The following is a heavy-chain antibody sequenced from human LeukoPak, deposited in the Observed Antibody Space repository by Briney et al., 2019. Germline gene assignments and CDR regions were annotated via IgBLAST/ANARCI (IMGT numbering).Heavy chain of an antibody. CDR3: ARDTGWYFDL. J-gene: IGHJ2*01. V-gene: IGHV3-74*01. CDR2: ITGDGSST. D-gene: IGHD4-17*01. CDR1: GXTFSGYW. Sequence: GRSLRLSGAASGXTFSGYWMHWVRQVPGKGLVWVSRITGDGSSTTYADSVKGRFSISRDNAKNTVFLQMISLRAEDTAVYYCARDTGWYFDLWGRGTLVTVSS.